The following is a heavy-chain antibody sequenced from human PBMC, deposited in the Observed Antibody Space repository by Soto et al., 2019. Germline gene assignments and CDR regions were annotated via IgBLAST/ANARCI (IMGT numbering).Heavy chain of an antibody. CDR1: GGSISSGGYY. CDR3: ASGEEGYCTNGVCSNWFDP. J-gene: IGHJ5*02. V-gene: IGHV4-31*03. CDR2: IYYSGST. Sequence: QVQLQESGPGLVKPSQTLSLTCTVSGGSISSGGYYWSWIRQHPGKGLEWIGYIYYSGSTYYNPSLKSRVTISVDTSKNQFSLKLSSVTAADTAVYYCASGEEGYCTNGVCSNWFDPWGQGTLVTVSS. D-gene: IGHD2-8*01.